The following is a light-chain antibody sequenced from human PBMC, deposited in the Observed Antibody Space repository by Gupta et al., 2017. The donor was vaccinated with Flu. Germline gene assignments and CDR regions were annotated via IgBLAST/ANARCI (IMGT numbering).Light chain of an antibody. CDR3: HTWGTGVVV. J-gene: IGLJ2*01. CDR1: SGHSSYA. CDR2: VNRDGSH. Sequence: QPVLTPSPSASAPLATSVHLTCTLNSGHSSYAIAWLQQQPAGGPRYLMKVNRDGSHSEGDGFPDRFSGSGSGAERYLTISRGQSEDESDYYGHTWGTGVVVFGGGTKLTVL. V-gene: IGLV4-69*01.